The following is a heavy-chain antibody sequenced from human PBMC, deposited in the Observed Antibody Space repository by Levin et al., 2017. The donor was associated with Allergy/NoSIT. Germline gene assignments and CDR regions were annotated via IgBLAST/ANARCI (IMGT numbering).Heavy chain of an antibody. CDR1: GGTFSDYA. Sequence: SVKVSCKASGGTFSDYAISWVRQAPGQGLEWMGGIIPILGTANYAQKFQGRVTITADESTSTAYMELSSPRSEDTAVYYCARNRSGSYYGDAFDIWGQGTMVTVSS. CDR2: IIPILGTA. V-gene: IGHV1-69*13. J-gene: IGHJ3*02. D-gene: IGHD1-26*01. CDR3: ARNRSGSYYGDAFDI.